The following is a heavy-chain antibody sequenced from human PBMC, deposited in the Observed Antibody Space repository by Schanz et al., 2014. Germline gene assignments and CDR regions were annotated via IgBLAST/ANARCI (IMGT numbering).Heavy chain of an antibody. V-gene: IGHV3-33*08. CDR2: IRYDGRNK. CDR3: ARPSDSSWYMDV. CDR1: GFTFSTYA. J-gene: IGHJ6*03. D-gene: IGHD2-21*02. Sequence: VKLLESGGHLVQPGGSLRLSCVASGFTFSTYAMSWVRQAPGKGLEWVAVIRYDGRNKNFVESVKGRFTISRDNSKNALYLQMDSLRAEDTAVYYCARPSDSSWYMDVWGKGTTVTVSS.